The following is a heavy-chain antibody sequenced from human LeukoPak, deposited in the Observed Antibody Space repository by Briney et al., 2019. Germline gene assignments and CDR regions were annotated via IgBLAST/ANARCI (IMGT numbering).Heavy chain of an antibody. CDR2: IYYTGNT. D-gene: IGHD2-15*01. CDR1: GGSISNYY. CDR3: ARHECGGSCYPEDY. Sequence: SETLSLTCTVSGGSISNYYWSWIRQSPGKGLEWIGYIYYTGNTNYNPSLESRVIISVDTSKNQFPLKLSSVTAADTAVYYCARHECGGSCYPEDYWGQGTLVTVSS. J-gene: IGHJ4*02. V-gene: IGHV4-59*08.